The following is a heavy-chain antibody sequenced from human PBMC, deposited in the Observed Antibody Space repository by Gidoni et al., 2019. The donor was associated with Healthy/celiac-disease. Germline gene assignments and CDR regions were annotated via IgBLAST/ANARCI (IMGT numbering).Heavy chain of an antibody. J-gene: IGHJ4*02. CDR3: ARDKDSGRHFDY. Sequence: QVQLQQAGPGLVKPSPTLSLTCTVSGGPISSGGYYWSWIRQHPGKGLEWIGYIYYSGSTSYNPSLKSRVTISVDTSKNQFSLKLSSVTAADTAVYYCARDKDSGRHFDYWGQGTLVTVSS. D-gene: IGHD6-25*01. V-gene: IGHV4-31*03. CDR2: IYYSGST. CDR1: GGPISSGGYY.